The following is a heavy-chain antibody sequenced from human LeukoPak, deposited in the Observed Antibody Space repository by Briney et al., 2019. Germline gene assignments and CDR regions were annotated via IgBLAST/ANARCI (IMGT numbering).Heavy chain of an antibody. D-gene: IGHD3-22*01. Sequence: ASVTVSCKASGYTFTSYAMHWVRQAPGQRLEWMGWINAGNGNTKYSQKFQGRVTITRDTSASTAYMELSSLRSEDTAVYYCAREGEDSSGYCFDYWGQGTLVTVSS. CDR2: INAGNGNT. CDR1: GYTFTSYA. J-gene: IGHJ4*02. V-gene: IGHV1-3*01. CDR3: AREGEDSSGYCFDY.